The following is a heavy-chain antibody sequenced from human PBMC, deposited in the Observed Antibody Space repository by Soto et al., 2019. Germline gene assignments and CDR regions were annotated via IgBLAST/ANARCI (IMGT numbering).Heavy chain of an antibody. J-gene: IGHJ4*02. D-gene: IGHD6-19*01. V-gene: IGHV3-23*01. CDR3: AKARDQQWVRLPFDY. CDR2: FSATSENT. CDR1: GFFFSSYT. Sequence: EVQLLESGGGLVQPGGSLRLSCVVSGFFFSSYTMTWVRQAPGKGLEWVSSFSATSENTYYADSVRGRCTISRDNCKNTLFLQMNSLTAEDTAMYYCAKARDQQWVRLPFDYWGQGILVIVSS.